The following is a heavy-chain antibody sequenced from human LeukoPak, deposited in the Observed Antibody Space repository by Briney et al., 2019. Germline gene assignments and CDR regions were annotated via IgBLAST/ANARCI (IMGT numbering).Heavy chain of an antibody. Sequence: GGSLRLSCAASGFTFSSYAMSWVRQAPGKGLEWASAISGSGGSTYYADSVKGRFTISRDNSKNTLYLQMNSLRAEDTAVYYCAKESGYYGSGSYYSAGFFDYWGQGTLVTVSS. CDR3: AKESGYYGSGSYYSAGFFDY. CDR1: GFTFSSYA. CDR2: ISGSGGST. D-gene: IGHD3-10*01. V-gene: IGHV3-23*01. J-gene: IGHJ4*02.